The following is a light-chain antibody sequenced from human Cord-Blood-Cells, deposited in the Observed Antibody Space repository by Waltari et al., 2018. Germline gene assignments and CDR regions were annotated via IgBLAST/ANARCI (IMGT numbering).Light chain of an antibody. Sequence: DIQMTQSPSSLSASVGDRVTITCRASQSISSYLHWYQQKPGKAPKLLIYAASSLQSGVPSRFSGSGSATDFTLTSSWLQPEDFATYYCQQSYSTPYTFGQGTKLEIK. J-gene: IGKJ2*01. CDR3: QQSYSTPYT. V-gene: IGKV1-39*01. CDR1: QSISSY. CDR2: AAS.